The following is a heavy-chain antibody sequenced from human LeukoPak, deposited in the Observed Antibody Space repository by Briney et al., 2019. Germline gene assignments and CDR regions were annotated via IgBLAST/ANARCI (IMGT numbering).Heavy chain of an antibody. Sequence: GGSLRLSCAASGFTVSSNHMNWVRQAPGRGLEWVSVIHNDGRTNYADSVKGRFTISRDNSQNTLYLQMNSLRVEDTAVYYCAKYQNAFDMWGQGTMVSVSS. J-gene: IGHJ3*02. V-gene: IGHV3-66*01. CDR2: IHNDGRT. CDR1: GFTVSSNH. D-gene: IGHD2-2*01. CDR3: AKYQNAFDM.